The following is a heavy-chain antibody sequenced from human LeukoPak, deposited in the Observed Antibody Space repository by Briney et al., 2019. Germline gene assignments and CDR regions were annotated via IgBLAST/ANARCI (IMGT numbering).Heavy chain of an antibody. J-gene: IGHJ4*02. Sequence: GGSLRPSCLTSGFTLSTNAMSWVRQAPGKGLEWISGISGSGASTYYADSVKGRFTISRDDSRNTLYLQMNSLRGDNTAVYYCAKDVGKWESLHFFDYWGQGTLVTVSS. CDR2: ISGSGAST. V-gene: IGHV3-23*01. CDR1: GFTLSTNA. D-gene: IGHD1-26*01. CDR3: AKDVGKWESLHFFDY.